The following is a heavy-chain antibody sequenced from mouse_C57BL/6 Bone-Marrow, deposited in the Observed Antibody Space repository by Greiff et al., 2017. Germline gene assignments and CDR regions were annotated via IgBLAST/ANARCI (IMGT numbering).Heavy chain of an antibody. CDR2: IYPGDGDT. V-gene: IGHV1-82*01. J-gene: IGHJ4*01. CDR3: ARDLPITTAYAMDY. CDR1: GYAFSSSW. Sequence: VQLVESGPELVKPGASVKISCKASGYAFSSSWMNWVKQRPGKGLEWIGRIYPGDGDTNYNGKFKGKATLTADKSSSTAYMQLSSLTSEDSAVYFCARDLPITTAYAMDYWGQGTSVTASS. D-gene: IGHD1-2*01.